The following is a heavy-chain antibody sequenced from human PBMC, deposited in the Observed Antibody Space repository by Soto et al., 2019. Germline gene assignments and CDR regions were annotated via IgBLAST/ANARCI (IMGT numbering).Heavy chain of an antibody. V-gene: IGHV3-23*01. CDR1: GFTFSSYA. CDR3: AKDPSKDCSGGSCYSTFDY. J-gene: IGHJ4*02. Sequence: AGGSLRLSCAASGFTFSSYAMSWVRQAPGKGLEWVSAISGSGGSTYYADSVRGRFTISRDNSKNTLYLQMNSLRAEDTAVYYCAKDPSKDCSGGSCYSTFDYWGQGTLVTVSS. D-gene: IGHD2-15*01. CDR2: ISGSGGST.